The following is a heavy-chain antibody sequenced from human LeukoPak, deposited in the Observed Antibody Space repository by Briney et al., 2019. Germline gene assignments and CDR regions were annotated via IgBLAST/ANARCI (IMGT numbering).Heavy chain of an antibody. CDR3: AREGYYYGMDV. Sequence: SETLSLTCTVSGGSISSYYWSWIRQPPGKGLEWIGYIYYSGSTNYNPSLKSRVTISVDTSKYQFSLKLSSVTAADTAVYYCAREGYYYGMDVWGQGTTVTVSS. CDR2: IYYSGST. CDR1: GGSISSYY. V-gene: IGHV4-59*01. J-gene: IGHJ6*02.